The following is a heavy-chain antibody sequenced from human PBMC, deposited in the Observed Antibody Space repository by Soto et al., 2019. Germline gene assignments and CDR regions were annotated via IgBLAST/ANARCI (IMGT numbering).Heavy chain of an antibody. Sequence: SVKVAWKASAAGNLRQYGTTLWRRAPGQGLEWVGGIIPKLGSANYAQKFQGRVTITADESTNSVYRELRSLRSDDTAVYYCARGGEGYNFGDVYWAQGAPVTVSS. J-gene: IGHJ4*02. CDR1: AAGNLRQYG. V-gene: IGHV1-69*13. CDR2: IIPKLGSA. CDR3: ARGGEGYNFGDVY. D-gene: IGHD5-12*01.